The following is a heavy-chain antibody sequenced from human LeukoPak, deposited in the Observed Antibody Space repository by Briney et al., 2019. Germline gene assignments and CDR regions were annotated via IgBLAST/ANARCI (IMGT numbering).Heavy chain of an antibody. Sequence: PSETLSLTYTVSGGSIGSGGYYWSWIRQHPGKGLEWIGYIYYSGSTNYNPSLKSRVTISVDTSKNQFSLKLSSVTAADTAVYYCARARTVTPRSYFDYWGQGTLVTVSS. D-gene: IGHD4-17*01. V-gene: IGHV4-61*08. CDR1: GGSIGSGGYY. CDR2: IYYSGST. CDR3: ARARTVTPRSYFDY. J-gene: IGHJ4*02.